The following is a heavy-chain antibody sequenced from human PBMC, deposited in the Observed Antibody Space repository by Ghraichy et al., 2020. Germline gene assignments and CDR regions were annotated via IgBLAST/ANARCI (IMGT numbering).Heavy chain of an antibody. J-gene: IGHJ6*03. CDR3: VRNSGSYHYYYFMDV. CDR1: GYSITHGYF. V-gene: IGHV4-38-2*01. Sequence: SETLSLTCDVSGYSITHGYFWGWVRQPPGKGLEWIGMMYHSGSTHYNPSLMSRVAISVDASRNQFSLRLSSVTAADTAVYYCVRNSGSYHYYYFMDVWAKGPLSPSP. CDR2: MYHSGST. D-gene: IGHD1-26*01.